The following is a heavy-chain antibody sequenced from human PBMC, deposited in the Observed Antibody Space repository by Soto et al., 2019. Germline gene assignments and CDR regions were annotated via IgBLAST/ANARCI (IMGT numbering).Heavy chain of an antibody. J-gene: IGHJ4*02. V-gene: IGHV5-51*01. Sequence: PGESLKISCQGSGYSFTTYWIGWVRQVPGKGLEWMGIINPGDSNTRYSPSFQGQVTISADKSINTAYLQWSSLKASDTAMYYCVRSPTTLDYWGQGTLVTVSS. CDR3: VRSPTTLDY. CDR2: INPGDSNT. D-gene: IGHD1-26*01. CDR1: GYSFTTYW.